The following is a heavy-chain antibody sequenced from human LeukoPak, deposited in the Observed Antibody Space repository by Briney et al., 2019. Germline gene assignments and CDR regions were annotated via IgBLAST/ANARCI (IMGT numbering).Heavy chain of an antibody. Sequence: SETLSLTCTVSGGSISSGDYYWSWIRQPPGKGLEGIGYIYYSGSTYYNLSLKSRVTISVDTSKNQFSLKLSSVTAADTAVYYCARAKGVVVVPAAIRVGDWFDPWGQGTLVTVSS. CDR1: GGSISSGDYY. V-gene: IGHV4-30-4*01. CDR2: IYYSGST. J-gene: IGHJ5*02. D-gene: IGHD2-2*02. CDR3: ARAKGVVVVPAAIRVGDWFDP.